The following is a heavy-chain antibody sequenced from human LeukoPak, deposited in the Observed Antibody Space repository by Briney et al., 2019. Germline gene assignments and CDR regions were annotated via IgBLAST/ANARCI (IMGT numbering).Heavy chain of an antibody. V-gene: IGHV5-51*01. CDR2: IYPGDSDT. J-gene: IGHJ4*02. D-gene: IGHD5-18*01. CDR1: GYSFTSYW. Sequence: GESLQISCQGSGYSFTSYWIGWVRQVPGQGLEWMGIIYPGDSDTRYSPSFQGQVTISADKSISTAYLQWSSLKASDTAMYYCARGVDTAMVTFDYWGQGTLVTVSS. CDR3: ARGVDTAMVTFDY.